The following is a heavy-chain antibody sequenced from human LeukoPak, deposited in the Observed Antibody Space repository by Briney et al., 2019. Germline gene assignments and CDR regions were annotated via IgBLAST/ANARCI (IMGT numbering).Heavy chain of an antibody. Sequence: GASVKVSCKASGYTFTGYYMHWVRQAPGQGLEWMGWINPNSGGTNYAQKFQGRVTMTRDTSISTAYMELSRLRSDDTAVYYCERGGSSYRFGEYPYYFDYWGQGTLVTVSS. CDR1: GYTFTGYY. J-gene: IGHJ4*02. V-gene: IGHV1-2*02. CDR2: INPNSGGT. D-gene: IGHD3-10*01. CDR3: ERGGSSYRFGEYPYYFDY.